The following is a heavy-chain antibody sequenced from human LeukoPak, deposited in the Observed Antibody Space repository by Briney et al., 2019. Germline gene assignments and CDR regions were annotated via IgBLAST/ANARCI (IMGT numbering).Heavy chain of an antibody. CDR1: GFTFSTYS. D-gene: IGHD3-22*01. V-gene: IGHV3-23*01. CDR2: IRGSGGST. J-gene: IGHJ4*02. Sequence: PGGSLRLSCAASGFTFSTYSMSWVRQAPGKGLESVSAIRGSGGSTYYAGSAKGRFTISRDDSKSTLYLQMNSLRAEDTAVYHCVTFYYDSGGSYFHYWGQGTLVTVSS. CDR3: VTFYYDSGGSYFHY.